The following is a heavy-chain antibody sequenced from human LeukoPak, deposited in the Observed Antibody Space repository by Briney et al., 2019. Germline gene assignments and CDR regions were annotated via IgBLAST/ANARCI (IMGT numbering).Heavy chain of an antibody. V-gene: IGHV5-51*01. CDR3: PRRMKVGSGSYNYFDY. CDR2: IYPGDSDT. CDR1: GYSFTSYW. Sequence: GESLKISCKGSGYSFTSYWIGWVRQLPGKGLDWMGIIYPGDSDTRYRPSFQGQSTISGNKPFSPANLHWTSLNAWDPPRFSLPRRMKVGSGSYNYFDYWGQGTLVTVSS. J-gene: IGHJ4*02. D-gene: IGHD3-10*01.